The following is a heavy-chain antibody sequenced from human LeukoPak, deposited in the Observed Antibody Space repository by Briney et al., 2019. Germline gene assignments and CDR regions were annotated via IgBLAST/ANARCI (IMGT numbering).Heavy chain of an antibody. D-gene: IGHD4-17*01. CDR3: ARDYYGDYYQSGYGMDV. CDR1: GFTFSTYS. Sequence: KPGGSLRLSCAASGFTFSTYSMNWVRQAPGKGLEWVSSISGSGSFKFYTDSVKGRFTISRDNLKRSLYLQLSSLRAEDTAVYYCARDYYGDYYQSGYGMDVWGQGTTVTVSS. CDR2: ISGSGSFK. J-gene: IGHJ6*02. V-gene: IGHV3-21*01.